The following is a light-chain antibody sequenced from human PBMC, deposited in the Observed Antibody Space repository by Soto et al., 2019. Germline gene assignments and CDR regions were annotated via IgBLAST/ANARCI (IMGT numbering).Light chain of an antibody. CDR3: MIWHSSAWV. CDR2: YKSDSDK. Sequence: QSVLTQPSSLSASPGASASLTCTLRSGINVGTSRIYWYQQKPGSPPQYLLRYKSDSDKQQGSGVPSRFSGSKDASANAGILLISGLQSEDEADYYCMIWHSSAWVFGGGTQLTVL. V-gene: IGLV5-45*03. CDR1: SGINVGTSR. J-gene: IGLJ3*02.